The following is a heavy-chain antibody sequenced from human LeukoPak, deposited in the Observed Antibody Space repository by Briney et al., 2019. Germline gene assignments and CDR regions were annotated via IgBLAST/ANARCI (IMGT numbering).Heavy chain of an antibody. D-gene: IGHD7-27*01. J-gene: IGHJ6*03. CDR3: ARVPLWDYYYYMDV. V-gene: IGHV1-2*02. CDR2: INPNSGGT. Sequence: ASVKVSCKASGYTFTSYGISWVRQAPGQGLEWMGWINPNSGGTNYAQKFQGRVTMTRDTSISTAYMELSRLRSDDTAVYYCARVPLWDYYYYMDVWGKGTTVTVSS. CDR1: GYTFTSYG.